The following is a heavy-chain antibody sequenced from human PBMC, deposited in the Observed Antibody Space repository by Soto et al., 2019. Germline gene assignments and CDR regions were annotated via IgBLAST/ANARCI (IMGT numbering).Heavy chain of an antibody. D-gene: IGHD2-21*01. Sequence: PGGALRLSCAASGVTFSNYAMHWVCQAPGKGLEWVAIVSYDGDNEYYADSVRGRLFISRDNSRNTLYLQTSSLRHEDTAVYYFTDCGRTSFDFWGQAPLVTGS. CDR1: GVTFSNYA. J-gene: IGHJ4*02. CDR2: VSYDGDNE. V-gene: IGHV3-30*03. CDR3: TDCGRTSFDF.